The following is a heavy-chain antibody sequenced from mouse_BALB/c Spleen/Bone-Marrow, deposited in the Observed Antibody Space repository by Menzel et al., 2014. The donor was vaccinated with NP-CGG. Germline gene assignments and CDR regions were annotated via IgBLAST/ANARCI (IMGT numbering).Heavy chain of an antibody. Sequence: VQLKQSGAELVRPGVSAKLSCTASGYAFTNYWLGWVKQRHGHGLEWVGNIYPGGGHIYYNEKFKGKATLSADKSSSTAYMQLSSLASEDAAVYVCARRDYDGYPYAWDYLGQGTSGTVSS. J-gene: IGHJ4*01. CDR1: GYAFTNYW. V-gene: IGHV1-63*01. D-gene: IGHD2-3*01. CDR2: IYPGGGHI. CDR3: ARRDYDGYPYAWDY.